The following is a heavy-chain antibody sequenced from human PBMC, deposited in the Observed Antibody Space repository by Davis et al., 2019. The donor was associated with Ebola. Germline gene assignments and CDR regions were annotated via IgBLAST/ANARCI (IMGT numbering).Heavy chain of an antibody. J-gene: IGHJ4*02. CDR3: AREDHGVGLD. Sequence: PSETLPLTCAVYGGSFSGYYWSWIRQPPGKGLEWIGEINHSGSTNYNPSLKSRVTISVDTSKNQFSLKLSSVTAADTAVYYWAREDHGVGLDWGQGTLVTVSS. CDR1: GGSFSGYY. CDR2: INHSGST. V-gene: IGHV4-34*01. D-gene: IGHD1-14*01.